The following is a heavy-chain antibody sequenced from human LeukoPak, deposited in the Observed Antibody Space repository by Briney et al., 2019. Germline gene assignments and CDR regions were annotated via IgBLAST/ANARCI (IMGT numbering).Heavy chain of an antibody. CDR1: GYSISSGYY. CDR2: IYHSGST. D-gene: IGHD4-17*01. Sequence: SETLSLTCTVSGYSISSGYYWGWIRQPPGKGLEWIGSIYHSGSTYYNPSLKSRVTISVDTSKNQFSLKLSSVTAADTAVYYCARGYYGDPSQVYYFDYWGQGTLVTVSS. V-gene: IGHV4-38-2*02. J-gene: IGHJ4*02. CDR3: ARGYYGDPSQVYYFDY.